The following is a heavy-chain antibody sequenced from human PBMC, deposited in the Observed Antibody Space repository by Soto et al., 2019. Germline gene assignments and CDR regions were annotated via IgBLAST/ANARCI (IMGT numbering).Heavy chain of an antibody. CDR1: GGSISSYY. V-gene: IGHV4-59*01. CDR2: IYYSGST. CDR3: ARADYVFWSGYYPGPYYYYYGMDV. J-gene: IGHJ6*02. D-gene: IGHD3-3*01. Sequence: SETLSLTCTVSGGSISSYYWSWIRQPPGKGLEWIGYIYYSGSTNYNPSLKSRVTISVDTSKNQFSLKLSSVTAADTAVYYCARADYVFWSGYYPGPYYYYYGMDVWGQGTTVTVSS.